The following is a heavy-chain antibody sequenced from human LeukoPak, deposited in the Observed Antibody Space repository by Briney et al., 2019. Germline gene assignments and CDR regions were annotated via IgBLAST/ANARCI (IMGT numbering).Heavy chain of an antibody. V-gene: IGHV4-39*07. J-gene: IGHJ5*02. CDR1: GGSISSSSYY. CDR3: ARIFRPTSRWSSSWGQGWFDP. Sequence: SETLSLTCTVSGGSISSSSYYWGWIRQPPGKGLEWIGSIYYSGSTYYNPSLKSRVTISVDTSKNQFSLKLSSVTAADTAVYYCARIFRPTSRWSSSWGQGWFDPWGQGTLVTVSS. CDR2: IYYSGST. D-gene: IGHD6-13*01.